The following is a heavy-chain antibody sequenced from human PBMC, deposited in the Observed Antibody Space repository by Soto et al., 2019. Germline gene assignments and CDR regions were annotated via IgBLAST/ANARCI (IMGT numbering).Heavy chain of an antibody. V-gene: IGHV4-31*03. CDR2: IYYSGST. CDR3: ARSPDHYYFDY. CDR1: GYSISSGGYY. J-gene: IGHJ4*02. Sequence: SEALSLTCPVSGYSISSGGYYWSWIRQHPGKGLECIGYIYYSGSTYYNPSLKSRVTISVDTSKNQCSLKLSSVTAADTAVYYCARSPDHYYFDYWGQGTLVPVSS.